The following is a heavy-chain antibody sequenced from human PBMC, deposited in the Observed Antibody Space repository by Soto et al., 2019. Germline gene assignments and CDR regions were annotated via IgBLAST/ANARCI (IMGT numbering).Heavy chain of an antibody. V-gene: IGHV3-48*02. CDR1: GFTFSSYS. J-gene: IGHJ4*02. Sequence: GGSLRLSCAASGFTFSSYSMNWVRQAPGKGLEWVSYISSSSSTIYYADSVKGRFTISRDNAKNSLYLQMNSLRDEDTAVYYCARESDRDYGDYFDYWGQGTLVTVSS. D-gene: IGHD4-17*01. CDR3: ARESDRDYGDYFDY. CDR2: ISSSSSTI.